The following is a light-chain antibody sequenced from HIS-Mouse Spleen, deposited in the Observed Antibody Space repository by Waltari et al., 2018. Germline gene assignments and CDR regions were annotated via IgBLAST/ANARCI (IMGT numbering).Light chain of an antibody. CDR3: SSYTSSSTPYV. CDR1: SSDVGGYNY. J-gene: IGLJ1*01. CDR2: DVS. V-gene: IGLV2-14*03. Sequence: QSALTQPASVSGSPGQSITISCTGTSSDVGGYNYVSWYQQHQGKAPKLMIYDVSNPPSGVSNGFSGSKSGKTASRTISGLQAEDEAEYYCSSYTSSSTPYVFGTGTKVTVL.